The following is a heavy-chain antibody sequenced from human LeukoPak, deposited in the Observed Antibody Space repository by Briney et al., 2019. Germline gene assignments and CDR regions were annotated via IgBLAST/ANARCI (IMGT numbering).Heavy chain of an antibody. CDR1: GFTFSSYA. CDR3: AKGGPPYGDYVYFDY. V-gene: IGHV3-23*01. CDR2: ISGSGGIT. D-gene: IGHD4-17*01. Sequence: PGGSLRLSCAASGFTFSSYAMTWVRQAPGKGLEWVSGISGSGGITYYADSVKGRFTISRDNSKSTLYLQMNGLRAEDTALYYCAKGGPPYGDYVYFDYWGQGTLVTVSS. J-gene: IGHJ4*02.